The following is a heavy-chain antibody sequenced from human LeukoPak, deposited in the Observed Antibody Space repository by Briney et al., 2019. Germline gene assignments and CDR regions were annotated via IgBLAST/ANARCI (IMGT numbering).Heavy chain of an antibody. D-gene: IGHD6-19*01. CDR3: VRNLAVAGTCFDS. CDR2: IKQDGSDR. Sequence: GGSLRLSCAASGFTFSSYWMSWVRQAPGTGLEWVANIKQDGSDRNYVTSVRGRFTISRDNAESSLFLQMNSLRAEDTAVYYCVRNLAVAGTCFDSWGQGTLVTVSS. J-gene: IGHJ4*02. V-gene: IGHV3-7*03. CDR1: GFTFSSYW.